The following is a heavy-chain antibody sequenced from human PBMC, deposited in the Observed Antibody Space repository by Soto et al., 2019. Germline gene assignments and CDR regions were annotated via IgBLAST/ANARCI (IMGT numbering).Heavy chain of an antibody. CDR1: GGSISSYY. V-gene: IGHV4-59*08. J-gene: IGHJ6*03. Sequence: SETLSLTCTVSGGSISSYYWSWIRQPPGKGLEWIGYIYYSGSTNYNPSLKSRVTISVDTSKNKFSLKLSSVTAADTAVYYCAKYYYGSGSYPYYYYMDVWGKGTTVTVSS. CDR2: IYYSGST. D-gene: IGHD3-10*01. CDR3: AKYYYGSGSYPYYYYMDV.